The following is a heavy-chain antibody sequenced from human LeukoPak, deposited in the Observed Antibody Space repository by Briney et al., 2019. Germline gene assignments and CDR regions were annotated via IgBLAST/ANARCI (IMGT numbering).Heavy chain of an antibody. J-gene: IGHJ6*02. CDR3: ARSYSSSSKAGYYYYYGMDV. CDR1: GGSISSYY. CDR2: IYYSGST. Sequence: SETLSLTCTVSGGSISSYYWSWIRQPPGKGLVWIGYIYYSGSTNYNPSLKSRVTISVDTSKNQFSLKLSSVTAADTAVYYCARSYSSSSKAGYYYYYGMDVWGQGTTVTVSS. D-gene: IGHD6-6*01. V-gene: IGHV4-59*01.